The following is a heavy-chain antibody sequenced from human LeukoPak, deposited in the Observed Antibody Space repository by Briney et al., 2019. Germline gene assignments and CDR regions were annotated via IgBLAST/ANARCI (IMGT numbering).Heavy chain of an antibody. J-gene: IGHJ6*03. CDR3: ARSGTGIKHYYYYMDV. CDR2: IIPIFGTA. D-gene: IGHD1-14*01. Sequence: SVKVSCKASGGTFSSYAISWVRQAPGQGLEWMGGIIPIFGTANYAQKFQGRVTITTDESTSTAYMELSSLRSEDTVVYYCARSGTGIKHYYYYMDVWGKGTTVTVSS. CDR1: GGTFSSYA. V-gene: IGHV1-69*05.